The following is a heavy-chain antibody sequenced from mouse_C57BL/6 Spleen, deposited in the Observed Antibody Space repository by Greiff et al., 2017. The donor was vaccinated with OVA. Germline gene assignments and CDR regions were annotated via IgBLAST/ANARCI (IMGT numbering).Heavy chain of an antibody. V-gene: IGHV1-55*01. CDR2: IYPGSGST. CDR3: AREGDYPHYYAMDY. CDR1: GYTFTSYC. J-gene: IGHJ4*01. D-gene: IGHD2-4*01. Sequence: QVQLQQSGAELVKPGASVKMSCTASGYTFTSYCITWVKQRPGQGLEWIGDIYPGSGSTNYNEKFKSKATLTVDTSSSTAYMQLSSLTSEDSAVYYCAREGDYPHYYAMDYWGRGTSVTVSA.